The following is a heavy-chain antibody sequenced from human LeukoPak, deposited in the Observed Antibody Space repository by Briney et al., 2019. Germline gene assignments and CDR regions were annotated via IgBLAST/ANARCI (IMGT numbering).Heavy chain of an antibody. CDR1: GGSISSYY. Sequence: SETLSLTCTVSGGSISSYYWSWIRQPPGKGLEWIGYIYYSGSTNYNPSLKSRVTISVDTSKNQFSLKLSSVTAADTAVYYCASQSKAARPGYYGMDVWGQGTTVTVSS. V-gene: IGHV4-59*08. CDR2: IYYSGST. D-gene: IGHD6-6*01. CDR3: ASQSKAARPGYYGMDV. J-gene: IGHJ6*02.